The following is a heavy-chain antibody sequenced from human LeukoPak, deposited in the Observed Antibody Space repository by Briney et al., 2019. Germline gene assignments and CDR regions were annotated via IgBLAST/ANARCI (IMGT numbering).Heavy chain of an antibody. D-gene: IGHD2-8*01. CDR2: ISSSGVSK. V-gene: IGHV3-48*01. J-gene: IGHJ5*02. CDR3: ARDHDMGYDASCFDP. Sequence: GGSLRLSCAASGFTFSSYSMSWVRQAPGKGLEWVSYISSSGVSKYYADSVKGRFTISRDNPKNTLYLQMNSLRAEDTAVYYCARDHDMGYDASCFDPWGQGTLVTVSS. CDR1: GFTFSSYS.